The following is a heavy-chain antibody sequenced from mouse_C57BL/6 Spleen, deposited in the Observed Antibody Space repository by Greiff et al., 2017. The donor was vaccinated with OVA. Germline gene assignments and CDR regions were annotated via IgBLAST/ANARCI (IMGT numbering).Heavy chain of an antibody. V-gene: IGHV5-17*01. CDR1: GFTFSDYG. CDR2: ISSGSSTI. CDR3: ARTGYYGSSVYAMDY. D-gene: IGHD1-1*01. Sequence: EVQLVESGGGLVKPGGSLKLSCAASGFTFSDYGMHWVRQAPEKGLEWVAYISSGSSTIYYADTVQGRFTISRDNAKNTLFLQMTSLRSEDTAMYYCARTGYYGSSVYAMDYWGQGTSVTVSS. J-gene: IGHJ4*01.